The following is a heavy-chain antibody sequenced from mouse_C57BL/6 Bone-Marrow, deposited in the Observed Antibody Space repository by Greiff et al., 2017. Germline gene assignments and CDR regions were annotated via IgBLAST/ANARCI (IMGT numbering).Heavy chain of an antibody. V-gene: IGHV14-4*01. Sequence: EVKVEESGAELVRPGASVKLSCTASGFNIKDDYMHWVKQRPEQGLEWIGWIDPENGDTEYASKFQGKATITADTSSNTAYLQLSSLTSEDTAVYYCTIFYGSSFYYFDYWGQGTTLTVAS. CDR3: TIFYGSSFYYFDY. CDR2: IDPENGDT. D-gene: IGHD1-1*01. CDR1: GFNIKDDY. J-gene: IGHJ2*01.